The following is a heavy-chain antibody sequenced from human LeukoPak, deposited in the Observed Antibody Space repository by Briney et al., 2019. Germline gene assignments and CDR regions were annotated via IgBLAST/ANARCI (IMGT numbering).Heavy chain of an antibody. V-gene: IGHV5-51*01. CDR2: IYPGDSDT. D-gene: IGHD3-22*01. Sequence: GESLKISCKGSGYSFTSYWIGWVRQMPGKGLEWMGIIYPGDSDTRYSPSFQGQVTISADKSISTAYLQWSSLKASDTATYYCARINYYDSSGYSYYFDYWGQGTLVTASS. CDR1: GYSFTSYW. J-gene: IGHJ4*02. CDR3: ARINYYDSSGYSYYFDY.